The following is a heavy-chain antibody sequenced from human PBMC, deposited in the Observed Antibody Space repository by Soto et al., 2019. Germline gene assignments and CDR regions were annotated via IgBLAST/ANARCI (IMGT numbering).Heavy chain of an antibody. CDR2: MSYDGSNK. V-gene: IGHV3-30-3*01. Sequence: QVQLVESGGGVVQPGRSLRLSCAASGFTFSNYAMHWVRQAPGKGLEWVAVMSYDGSNKYYAASVKGRFTISRDNSKNTLYLQLDSLRAEYTAMYYCARDNNGDYWGQGTLVTVSS. CDR1: GFTFSNYA. D-gene: IGHD1-20*01. CDR3: ARDNNGDY. J-gene: IGHJ4*02.